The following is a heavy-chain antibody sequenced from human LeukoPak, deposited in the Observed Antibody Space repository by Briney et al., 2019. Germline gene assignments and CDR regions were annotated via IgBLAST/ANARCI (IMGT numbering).Heavy chain of an antibody. V-gene: IGHV3-23*01. D-gene: IGHD2-21*01. CDR2: ISGSGGST. J-gene: IGHJ4*02. Sequence: GGSLRLSCAASGFTFSSYSMTWVRQAPGKGLEWVSGISGSGGSTYYADSVKGRFTISRDNSKNTLYLQMNNLRAEDTAVYYCAKDKSNCFFDYWGQGTLVTVSS. CDR1: GFTFSSYS. CDR3: AKDKSNCFFDY.